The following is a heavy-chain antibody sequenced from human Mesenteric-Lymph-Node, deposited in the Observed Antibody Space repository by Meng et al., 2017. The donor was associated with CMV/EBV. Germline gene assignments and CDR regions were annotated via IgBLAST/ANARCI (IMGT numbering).Heavy chain of an antibody. Sequence: SLKISRATSGFTFDDYAMHRVRQAPGKGLEWVSTISWKSGSEAYAESVKGRFTISRYNAKNSLHLQMNSLRPEDTALYYCVKDIYSATNYYYYYYAMDVWGQGTSVTVSS. D-gene: IGHD2-15*01. CDR3: VKDIYSATNYYYYYYAMDV. V-gene: IGHV3-9*01. CDR2: ISWKSGSE. J-gene: IGHJ6*02. CDR1: GFTFDDYA.